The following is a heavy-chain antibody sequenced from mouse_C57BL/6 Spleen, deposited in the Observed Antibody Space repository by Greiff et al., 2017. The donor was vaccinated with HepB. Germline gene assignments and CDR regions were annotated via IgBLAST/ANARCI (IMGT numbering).Heavy chain of an antibody. CDR2: INPNYGTT. V-gene: IGHV1-39*01. Sequence: EVQLQQSGPELVKPGASVKISCKASGYSFTDYNMNWVKQSNGKSLEWIGVINPNYGTTSYNQKFKGKATLTVDQSSSTAYMQLNSLTSEDSAVYYWARGDYGNYYWYFDVWGTGTTVTVSS. J-gene: IGHJ1*03. CDR1: GYSFTDYN. D-gene: IGHD2-1*01. CDR3: ARGDYGNYYWYFDV.